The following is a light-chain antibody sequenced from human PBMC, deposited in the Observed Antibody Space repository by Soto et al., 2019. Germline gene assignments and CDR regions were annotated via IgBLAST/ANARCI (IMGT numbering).Light chain of an antibody. V-gene: IGLV2-14*01. CDR3: SSYTSSSTPGVV. J-gene: IGLJ2*01. CDR2: EVS. CDR1: SSDDGGYNY. Sequence: QSALTQPASVSGSPGKSITISCTGTSSDDGGYNYVSWYQQHPGKAPKLMIYEVSNRPSGVSNRFSGSKSGNTASLTISGLQAEDEADYYCSSYTSSSTPGVVFGGGTKLTVL.